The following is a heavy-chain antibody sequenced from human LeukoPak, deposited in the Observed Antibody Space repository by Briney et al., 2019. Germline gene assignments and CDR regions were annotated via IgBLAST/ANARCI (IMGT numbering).Heavy chain of an antibody. D-gene: IGHD6-13*01. J-gene: IGHJ6*02. CDR3: ASGYSSSWYVSGMDV. Sequence: PGESLKISCKGSGYSFTSYWIGWVRQMPGKGLEWMGIIYPDDSDTRYSPSFQGQVTISADKSISTAYLQWSSLKASDTAMYYCASGYSSSWYVSGMDVWGQGTTVTVSS. V-gene: IGHV5-51*01. CDR2: IYPDDSDT. CDR1: GYSFTSYW.